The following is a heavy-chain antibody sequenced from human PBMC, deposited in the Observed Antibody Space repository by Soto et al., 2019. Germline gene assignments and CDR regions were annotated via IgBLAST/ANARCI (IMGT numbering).Heavy chain of an antibody. J-gene: IGHJ4*02. CDR3: SKSVNFGDYEYYFAY. Sequence: EVQLVESGGGLVQPGRSLRLSCAVSGFTFDDYAMHWVRQAPGKGLEWVSGISWNSGSIGYEDSVKGRFTISRDNAKNSLYLQMNSLRPEDTALYYCSKSVNFGDYEYYFAYWGQGTLVTVSS. CDR2: ISWNSGSI. CDR1: GFTFDDYA. V-gene: IGHV3-9*01. D-gene: IGHD4-17*01.